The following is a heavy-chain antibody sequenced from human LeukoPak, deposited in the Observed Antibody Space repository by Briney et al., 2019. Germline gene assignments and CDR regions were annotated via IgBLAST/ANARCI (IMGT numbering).Heavy chain of an antibody. D-gene: IGHD3-10*02. V-gene: IGHV3-48*03. J-gene: IGHJ6*03. CDR3: AELGITMIGGV. CDR1: GFTFSSYE. CDR2: ISSSGSTI. Sequence: GGSLRLSCAASGFTFSSYEMNLVRQAPGKGLEWVSYISSSGSTIYYADSVKGRFTISRDNAKNSLYLQMNSLRAEDTAVYYCAELGITMIGGVWGKGTTVTISS.